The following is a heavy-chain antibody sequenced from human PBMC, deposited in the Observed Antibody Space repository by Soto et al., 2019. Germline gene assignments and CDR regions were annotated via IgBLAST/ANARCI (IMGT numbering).Heavy chain of an antibody. CDR1: GFTFSNAW. CDR2: IKRKADGETT. V-gene: IGHV3-15*01. Sequence: GGSLRLSCVVSGFTFSNAWMTWVRQAPGKGLEWVGRIKRKADGETTDYATSVKGRFAISRDDSKNTLFLRMDGLTIEDTAIYYCTTDRPLWLGESPSWHWFDYWGQGALVTVSS. D-gene: IGHD3-10*01. J-gene: IGHJ4*02. CDR3: TTDRPLWLGESPSWHWFDY.